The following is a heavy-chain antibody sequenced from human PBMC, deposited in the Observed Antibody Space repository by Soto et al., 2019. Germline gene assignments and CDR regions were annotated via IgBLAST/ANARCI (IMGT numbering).Heavy chain of an antibody. CDR2: IFPSDSDT. J-gene: IGHJ5*02. D-gene: IGHD3-22*01. CDR3: ARTDHSGYFNWSDT. V-gene: IGHV5-51*01. CDR1: GYKFTSSW. Sequence: GESLKISCRTSGYKFTSSWIAWVRQMPGKGLEWMGIIFPSDSDTRYSPSFQGQATISADRSTSTVFLQWASLKASDTAVYFCARTDHSGYFNWSDTWGQGTLVTVSS.